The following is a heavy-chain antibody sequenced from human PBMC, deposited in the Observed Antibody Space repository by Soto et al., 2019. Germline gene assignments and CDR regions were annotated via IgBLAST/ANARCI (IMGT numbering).Heavy chain of an antibody. CDR3: ARRGTLWFGELDGFDP. J-gene: IGHJ5*02. CDR2: MNPNSGNT. CDR1: GYTFTSYD. Sequence: QVQLVQSGAEVKKTGASVKVSCKASGYTFTSYDINWVRQATGQWLEWMGWMNPNSGNTGYAQKFQGRVNMTRNTSISTAYMELSSLRSEDTALYYCARRGTLWFGELDGFDPWGQGTLVTVSS. D-gene: IGHD3-10*01. V-gene: IGHV1-8*01.